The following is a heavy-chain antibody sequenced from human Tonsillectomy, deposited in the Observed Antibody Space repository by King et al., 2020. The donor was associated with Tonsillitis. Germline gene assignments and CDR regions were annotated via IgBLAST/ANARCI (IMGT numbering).Heavy chain of an antibody. J-gene: IGHJ4*02. CDR2: IIGSGVST. D-gene: IGHD2-8*01. CDR1: GFTFSSSA. V-gene: IGHV3-23*04. Sequence: VQLVESGGGLVQPGGSLRRSCAASGFTFSSSAMSWVRQAPGMGLEWVSGIIGSGVSTYYADSVKGGFTISRDNSKNTLYLLMNSLGAEDTAVYYCAKDHGKGYCTNGVCYNFDYWGPGTLVTVSS. CDR3: AKDHGKGYCTNGVCYNFDY.